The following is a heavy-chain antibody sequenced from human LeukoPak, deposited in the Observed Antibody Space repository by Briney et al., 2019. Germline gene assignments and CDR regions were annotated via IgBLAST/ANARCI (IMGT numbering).Heavy chain of an antibody. D-gene: IGHD1-1*01. CDR3: ARGGTWDLDY. V-gene: IGHV3-7*01. Sequence: GGSLRLSCVVSGFTFSTYWMTWVRQAPGKGLECVANIKPEGSEKYYVDSGEGRFTISRDTAKNSLYLQMNSLRAEDTALYYCARGGTWDLDYWGQGTLVTVSS. CDR1: GFTFSTYW. J-gene: IGHJ4*02. CDR2: IKPEGSEK.